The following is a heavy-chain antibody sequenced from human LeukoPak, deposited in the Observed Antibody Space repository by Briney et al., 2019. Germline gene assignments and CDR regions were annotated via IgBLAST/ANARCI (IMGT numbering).Heavy chain of an antibody. D-gene: IGHD2-2*01. J-gene: IGHJ4*02. V-gene: IGHV3-23*01. CDR2: ISGSGDST. CDR1: GFTFSSYA. CDR3: ANHLACGSTSCPPFDY. Sequence: PGGSLRLSCAASGFTFSSYAMSWVRQAPGKGLEWVSVISGSGDSTHYADSVKGRFTISRDNPKNTVYLQMNSLRAEDTAVYYCANHLACGSTSCPPFDYWGQGTLVTVSS.